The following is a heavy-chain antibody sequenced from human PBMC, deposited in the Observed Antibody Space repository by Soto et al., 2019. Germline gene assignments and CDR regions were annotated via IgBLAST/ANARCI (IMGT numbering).Heavy chain of an antibody. CDR3: ARGYCTSTICDPWFNP. J-gene: IGHJ5*02. D-gene: IGHD2-2*01. CDR2: IYPGDSDT. Sequence: GESLKISCQGSGYAFTGYWIAWVRQMPGKGLEWMGIIYPGDSDTRYSPSFRGQVTISADKSITTAFLQWSSLKASDTAMYYCARGYCTSTICDPWFNPWGQGTLVTVSS. CDR1: GYAFTGYW. V-gene: IGHV5-51*01.